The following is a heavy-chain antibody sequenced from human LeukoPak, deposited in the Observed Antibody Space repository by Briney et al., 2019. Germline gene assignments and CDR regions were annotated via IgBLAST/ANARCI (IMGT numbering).Heavy chain of an antibody. V-gene: IGHV3-23*01. D-gene: IGHD1-1*01. CDR2: ISRSAGTT. CDR3: ADWNYVDY. CDR1: GFACSSYS. Sequence: GGSLRLSCAASGFACSSYSMSWVRQAPGKGLEWVSTISRSAGTTHYADSVKGRFTISRDNSRNTLYLQMRSLRAEDAAVYYCADWNYVDYWGQGTLVTVSS. J-gene: IGHJ4*02.